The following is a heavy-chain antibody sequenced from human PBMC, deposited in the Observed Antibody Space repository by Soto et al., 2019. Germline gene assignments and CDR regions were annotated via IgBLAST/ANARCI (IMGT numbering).Heavy chain of an antibody. CDR1: GGSFSGYY. D-gene: IGHD3-3*01. CDR3: ARTPGITIFGVVTNYPAGVYYMDV. Sequence: SETPSLTCAVYGGSFSGYYWSWIRQPPGKGLEWIGEINHSGSTNYNPSLKSRVTISVDTSKNQFSLKLSSVTAADTAVYYCARTPGITIFGVVTNYPAGVYYMDVWGKGTTVTVSS. J-gene: IGHJ6*03. CDR2: INHSGST. V-gene: IGHV4-34*01.